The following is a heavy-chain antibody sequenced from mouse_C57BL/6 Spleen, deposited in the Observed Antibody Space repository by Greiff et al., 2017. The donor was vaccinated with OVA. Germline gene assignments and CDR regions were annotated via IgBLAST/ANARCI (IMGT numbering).Heavy chain of an antibody. J-gene: IGHJ3*01. V-gene: IGHV1-55*01. Sequence: QVQLQQSGAELVKPGASVKMSCKASGYTFTSYWITWVKQRPGQGLEWIGDIYPGSGSTNYNEKFKSKATLTVDTSSSTAYMQLSSLTSEDSAVYYCARIYDGYPSRWAQGTLVTVSA. D-gene: IGHD2-3*01. CDR3: ARIYDGYPSR. CDR1: GYTFTSYW. CDR2: IYPGSGST.